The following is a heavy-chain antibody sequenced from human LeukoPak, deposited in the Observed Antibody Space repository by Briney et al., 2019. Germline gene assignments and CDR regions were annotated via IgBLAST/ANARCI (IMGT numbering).Heavy chain of an antibody. Sequence: GGSLRLSCAASGLTVSSNHMSWVRQAPGKGLEWASIIYSSGTTYYAESVKGRFTISRDNSKNMLYLQMNSLRAEDTAVYYCGSSGTDTRFDYWGQGTLVTVSS. CDR3: GSSGTDTRFDY. CDR1: GLTVSSNH. CDR2: IYSSGTT. J-gene: IGHJ4*02. D-gene: IGHD3-10*01. V-gene: IGHV3-53*01.